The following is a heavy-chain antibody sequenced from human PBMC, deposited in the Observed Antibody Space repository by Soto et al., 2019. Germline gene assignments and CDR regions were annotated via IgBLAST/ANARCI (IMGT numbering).Heavy chain of an antibody. J-gene: IGHJ4*02. CDR3: VTEGHALYDSTNDGDDFLF. V-gene: IGHV3-30*03. D-gene: IGHD3-22*01. CDR2: ISSDGSDR. Sequence: VESGGGLVQPGRSLRLSCAVSGFIFSTHGIHWVRQAPGKPLEWVGLISSDGSDRFYGASVKGRFAFSRDNSKNKVSLQMNRLMHDDTAGYYCVTEGHALYDSTNDGDDFLFWGRGTLVTVSS. CDR1: GFIFSTHG.